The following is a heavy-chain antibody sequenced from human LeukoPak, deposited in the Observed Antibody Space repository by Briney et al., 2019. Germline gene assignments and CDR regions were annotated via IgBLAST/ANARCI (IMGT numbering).Heavy chain of an antibody. J-gene: IGHJ3*02. CDR3: AREGYYDSSGYQHDAFDI. CDR2: TTPIFGTA. V-gene: IGHV1-69*13. CDR1: GGTFSSYA. Sequence: GASVKVSCKASGGTFSSYAISWVRRAPEQGLGWRGGTTPIFGTANYAQKFQGRVTITADESTSTAYMELSSLRSEDTAVYYCAREGYYDSSGYQHDAFDIWGQGTMVTVSS. D-gene: IGHD3-22*01.